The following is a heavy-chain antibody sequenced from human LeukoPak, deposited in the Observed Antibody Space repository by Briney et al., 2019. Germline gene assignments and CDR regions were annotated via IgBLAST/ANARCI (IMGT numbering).Heavy chain of an antibody. J-gene: IGHJ3*02. CDR2: IYTSGST. CDR1: GGSISSYY. CDR3: ARDQPLTYYYDSSGYSNDAFDI. Sequence: PSETLSLTCTVSGGSISSYYWSWIRQPAGKVLEWIGRIYTSGSTTYHPSFKSRVTMSVDTSKNQFSLKLSSVTAADTAVYYCARDQPLTYYYDSSGYSNDAFDIWGQGTMVTVSS. D-gene: IGHD3-22*01. V-gene: IGHV4-4*07.